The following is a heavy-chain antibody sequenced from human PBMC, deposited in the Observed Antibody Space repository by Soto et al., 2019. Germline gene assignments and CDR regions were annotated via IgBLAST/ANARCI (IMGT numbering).Heavy chain of an antibody. Sequence: EVQLVESGGGLVEPGGSLRLSCAASGFTFSSYSMNWVRQDPGKGLEWVSSITSSNNHIHYTASVEGRFTISRDNAKNSLYLQMNSLRAEDTAIYYCGRDTNFYATGSGVDFWGQGTLVTVSS. J-gene: IGHJ4*02. CDR2: ITSSNNHI. CDR3: GRDTNFYATGSGVDF. D-gene: IGHD2-2*01. CDR1: GFTFSSYS. V-gene: IGHV3-21*01.